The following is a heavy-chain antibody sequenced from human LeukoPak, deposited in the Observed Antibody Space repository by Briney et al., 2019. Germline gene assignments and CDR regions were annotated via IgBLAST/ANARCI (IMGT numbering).Heavy chain of an antibody. D-gene: IGHD2-2*02. V-gene: IGHV4-61*02. CDR3: ARGNSYCSSTSCYIWFDP. CDR1: GGSISSGSYF. J-gene: IGHJ5*02. Sequence: SQTLSLTCTVSGGSISSGSYFWSWIREPAGKGLEWIGRIYTSGSTNYNPSLESRVTISVDTSKNQFSLKLSSVTAADTAMYYCARGNSYCSSTSCYIWFDPWGQGTLVTVSS. CDR2: IYTSGST.